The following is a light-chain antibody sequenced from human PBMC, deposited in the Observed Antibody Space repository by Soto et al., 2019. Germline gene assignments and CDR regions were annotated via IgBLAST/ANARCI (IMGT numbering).Light chain of an antibody. J-gene: IGLJ1*01. V-gene: IGLV2-14*01. CDR3: SSYTTSSSYV. Sequence: QSALTQPASVSGSPGQSITISCTGTSSDFGTYNYVSWYQQHPGKAPKLMIYEVSNRPSGVSYRFSGFKSGNTASLTISGLQAEDEADYYCSSYTTSSSYVFGTGTKLTVL. CDR2: EVS. CDR1: SSDFGTYNY.